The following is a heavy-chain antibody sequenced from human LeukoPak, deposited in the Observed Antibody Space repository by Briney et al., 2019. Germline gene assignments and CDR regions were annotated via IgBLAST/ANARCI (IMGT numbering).Heavy chain of an antibody. CDR2: IYWNDDK. V-gene: IGHV2-5*01. J-gene: IGHJ6*03. CDR1: GFSLSTSGVG. D-gene: IGHD3-10*01. CDR3: ARENSGSYYNYYYYYMDV. Sequence: SGPTLVKPTQTLTLTCTFSGFSLSTSGVGVGRIRPPPGKALEWLALIYWNDDKRHSPSLKSRLTITKDTSKNQVVLTMTNMDPVDTATYYCARENSGSYYNYYYYYMDVWGKGTTVTVSS.